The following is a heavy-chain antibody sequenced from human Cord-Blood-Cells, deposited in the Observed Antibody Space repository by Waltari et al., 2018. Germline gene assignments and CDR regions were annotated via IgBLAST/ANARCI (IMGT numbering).Heavy chain of an antibody. Sequence: QVQLVQSGAEVKKPGSSVKVSCKASGGTFSSYAISWVRQAPGQGLEWMGRSIPILGIANYAQKFQGRVTITADKSTSTAYMELSSLRSEDTAVYYCARNLNYYYYMDVWGKGTTVTVSS. CDR1: GGTFSSYA. CDR2: SIPILGIA. J-gene: IGHJ6*03. V-gene: IGHV1-69*09. CDR3: ARNLNYYYYMDV.